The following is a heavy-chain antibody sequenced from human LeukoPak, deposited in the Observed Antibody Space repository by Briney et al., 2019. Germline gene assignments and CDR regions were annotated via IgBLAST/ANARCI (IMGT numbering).Heavy chain of an antibody. D-gene: IGHD2-15*01. Sequence: GGSLRLSCAAPGFTFSSYHMNSVRQAPGKGLEWVSYISSSGSTIYYADSVKGRFTISRDNAKNSLYLQMNSLRDDDTAVYYCARGMVVAARDDWGQGTLVTVSS. CDR1: GFTFSSYH. V-gene: IGHV3-48*02. J-gene: IGHJ4*02. CDR3: ARGMVVAARDD. CDR2: ISSSGSTI.